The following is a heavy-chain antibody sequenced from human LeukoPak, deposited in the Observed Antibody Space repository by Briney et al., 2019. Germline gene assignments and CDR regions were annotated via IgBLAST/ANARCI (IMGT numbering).Heavy chain of an antibody. CDR1: GGAISSSSYY. V-gene: IGHV4-39*01. J-gene: IGHJ3*02. D-gene: IGHD3-16*02. CDR3: ARHPGYTRIHDAFDI. CDR2: IYYSGST. Sequence: SETLSLTCTASGGAISSSSYYWCWIRQPPGKGLEWIGSIYYSGSTYYNPSLKSRVTISVDTSKNQFSLKLSSVTAADTAVYYCARHPGYTRIHDAFDIWGQGTMVTVSS.